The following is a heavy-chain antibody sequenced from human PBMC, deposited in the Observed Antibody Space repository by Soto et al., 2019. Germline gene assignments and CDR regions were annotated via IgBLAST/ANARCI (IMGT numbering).Heavy chain of an antibody. D-gene: IGHD1-1*01. CDR3: ARQLSFYGMDV. CDR2: IPYDGSDK. Sequence: SLRLSCAASGFTFNSYGMHWVRQAPGKGLEWVAVIPYDGSDKYYADSVKGRFTISRDNSKNTLYLQMNSLRAEDTAVYYCARQLSFYGMDVWGLGTTVTVSS. V-gene: IGHV3-30*03. J-gene: IGHJ6*02. CDR1: GFTFNSYG.